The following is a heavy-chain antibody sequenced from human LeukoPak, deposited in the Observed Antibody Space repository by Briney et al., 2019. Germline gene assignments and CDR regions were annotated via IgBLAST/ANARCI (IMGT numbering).Heavy chain of an antibody. CDR1: GFTFSSYA. V-gene: IGHV3-30*04. J-gene: IGHJ1*01. D-gene: IGHD3-22*01. CDR3: AKDRYYYDSSGYYYMGYFQH. CDR2: ISYDGSNK. Sequence: GGSLRLSCAASGFTFSSYAMHWVRQAPGKGLEWVAVISYDGSNKYYADSVKGRFTISRDNSKNTLYLQMNSLRAEDTAVYYCAKDRYYYDSSGYYYMGYFQHWGQGTLVTVSS.